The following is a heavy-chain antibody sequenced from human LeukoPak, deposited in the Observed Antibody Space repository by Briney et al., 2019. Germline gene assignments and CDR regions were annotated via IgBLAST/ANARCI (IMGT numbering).Heavy chain of an antibody. D-gene: IGHD3-10*01. CDR3: ARGITHLNGAFDY. CDR1: GYTFTVDY. CDR2: INTNSGGT. J-gene: IGHJ4*02. Sequence: ASVKVSCKASGYTFTVDYMHWVRQAPGQGRERMGWINTNSGGTNYAQKFQGRVTMNRDTSISTAYLELSRLRSDDTAVYYCARGITHLNGAFDYWGQGTLVTVSS. V-gene: IGHV1-2*02.